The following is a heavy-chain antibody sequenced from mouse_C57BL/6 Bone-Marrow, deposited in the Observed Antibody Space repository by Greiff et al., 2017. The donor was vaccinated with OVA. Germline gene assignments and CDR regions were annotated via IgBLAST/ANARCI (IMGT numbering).Heavy chain of an antibody. CDR1: GFTFSDFY. CDR3: ARRSTGTAWFAY. V-gene: IGHV7-1*01. CDR2: SRNKANDYTT. J-gene: IGHJ3*01. D-gene: IGHD4-1*02. Sequence: EVNVVESGGGLVQSGRSLRLSCATSGFTFSDFYMEWVRQAPGKGLEWIAASRNKANDYTTEYSASVKGRFIVSRDTSQSILYLQMNGLRSDDTAIYYCARRSTGTAWFAYWGQGTLVTVSA.